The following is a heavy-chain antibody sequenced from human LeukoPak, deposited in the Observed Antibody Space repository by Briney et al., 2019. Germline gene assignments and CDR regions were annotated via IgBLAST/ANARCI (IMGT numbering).Heavy chain of an antibody. Sequence: SETLSLTCTASGGSISSYYWSWIRQPPGKGLEWIGDIYYSGSTKYNPDLKSRVTISVNTSKNQFSLKLGSVTAAETAVYYCARMYSGTSYYFDYWGQGTLVTVSS. CDR2: IYYSGST. CDR3: ARMYSGTSYYFDY. V-gene: IGHV4-59*01. J-gene: IGHJ4*02. D-gene: IGHD1-26*01. CDR1: GGSISSYY.